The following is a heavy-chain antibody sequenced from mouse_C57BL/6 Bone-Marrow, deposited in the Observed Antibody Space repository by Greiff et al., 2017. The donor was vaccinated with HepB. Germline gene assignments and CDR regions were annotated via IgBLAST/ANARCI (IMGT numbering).Heavy chain of an antibody. CDR2: ISDGGSYT. D-gene: IGHD2-5*01. J-gene: IGHJ3*01. Sequence: DVKLQESGGGLVKPGGSLKLSCAASGFTFSSYAMSWVRQTPEKRLEWVATISDGGSYTYYPDNVKGRFTISRDNAKNNLYLQMSHLKSEDTAMYYCARGSNFAGFAYWGQGTLVTVSA. CDR1: GFTFSSYA. CDR3: ARGSNFAGFAY. V-gene: IGHV5-4*03.